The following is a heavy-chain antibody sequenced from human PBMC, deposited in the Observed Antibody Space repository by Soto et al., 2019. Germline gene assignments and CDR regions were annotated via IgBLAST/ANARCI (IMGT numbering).Heavy chain of an antibody. D-gene: IGHD3-3*01. J-gene: IGHJ4*02. CDR3: AKDELPSNLRFGPFDY. Sequence: PGGSLRLSCAASGFTFSSYAMSWVRQAPGKGLEWVSAISGSGGSTYYADSVKGRFTISRDNSKNTLYLQMNSLRAEDTAVYYCAKDELPSNLRFGPFDYWGQGTLVTVSS. V-gene: IGHV3-23*01. CDR1: GFTFSSYA. CDR2: ISGSGGST.